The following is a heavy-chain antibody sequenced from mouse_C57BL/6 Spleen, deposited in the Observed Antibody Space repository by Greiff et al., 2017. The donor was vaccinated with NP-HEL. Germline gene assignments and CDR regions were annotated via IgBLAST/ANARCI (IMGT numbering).Heavy chain of an antibody. Sequence: VQLQQSGAELVKPGASVKLSCKASGYTFTSYWMHWVKQRPGQGLEWIGMIHPNSGSTNYNEKFKSKATLTVDKSSSTAYMQLSSLTSEDSAVYYCARRDYGSSYDYAMDYWGQGTSVTVSS. V-gene: IGHV1-64*01. CDR1: GYTFTSYW. D-gene: IGHD1-1*01. CDR2: IHPNSGST. J-gene: IGHJ4*01. CDR3: ARRDYGSSYDYAMDY.